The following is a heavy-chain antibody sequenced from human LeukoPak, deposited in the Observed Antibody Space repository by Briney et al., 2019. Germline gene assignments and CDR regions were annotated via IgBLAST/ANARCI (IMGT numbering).Heavy chain of an antibody. CDR1: GGSISSGGYY. J-gene: IGHJ3*02. CDR2: IYYSGST. V-gene: IGHV4-31*03. D-gene: IGHD3-10*01. CDR3: ARGLLWFGELLYNAFDI. Sequence: SETLSLTCTVSGGSISSGGYYWSWIRQHPGKGLEWIGYIYYSGSTYYNPSLKSRVTISVDTSKTQFSLKLSSVTAADTAVYYCARGLLWFGELLYNAFDIWGQGTMVTVSS.